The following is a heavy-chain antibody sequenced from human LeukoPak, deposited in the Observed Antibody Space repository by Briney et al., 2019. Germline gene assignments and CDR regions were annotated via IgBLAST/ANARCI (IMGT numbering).Heavy chain of an antibody. CDR3: ARGYYGSGSYRYYFDY. D-gene: IGHD3-10*01. CDR2: MNPNSGNT. Sequence: GASVKVSCKASGGTFSSYAISWVRQAPGKGLEWMGWMNPNSGNTGYAQKFQGRVTMTRNTSISTAYMELSSLRSEDTAVYYCARGYYGSGSYRYYFDYWGQGTLVTVSS. J-gene: IGHJ4*02. V-gene: IGHV1-8*02. CDR1: GGTFSSYA.